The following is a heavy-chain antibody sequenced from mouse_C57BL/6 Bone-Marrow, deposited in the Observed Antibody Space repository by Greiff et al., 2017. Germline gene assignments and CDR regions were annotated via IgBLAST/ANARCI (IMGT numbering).Heavy chain of an antibody. V-gene: IGHV2-9-1*01. CDR3: ATAYYSNYYAMDY. Sequence: VKLQESGPGLVAPSQSLSITCTVSGFSLTSYAISWVRQPPGKGLEWLGVIWTGGGTNYNSALKSRLSISKDNSKSQVFLKMNSLQTDDTARYYCATAYYSNYYAMDYWGQGTSVTVSS. J-gene: IGHJ4*01. CDR1: GFSLTSYA. CDR2: IWTGGGT. D-gene: IGHD2-5*01.